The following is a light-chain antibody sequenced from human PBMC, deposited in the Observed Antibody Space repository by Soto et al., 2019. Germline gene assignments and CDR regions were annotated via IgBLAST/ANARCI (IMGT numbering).Light chain of an antibody. Sequence: QSALTQPASVSGSPGQSITISCTGTSSDVGGYNYVSWYQQHPGKAPKLMIYEVSNRPSGVSNRFSGSKSGNTASLTISWLQAEDEGDYYCSSYTSSSTRVFGGGTKLTVL. CDR2: EVS. CDR1: SSDVGGYNY. J-gene: IGLJ3*02. V-gene: IGLV2-14*01. CDR3: SSYTSSSTRV.